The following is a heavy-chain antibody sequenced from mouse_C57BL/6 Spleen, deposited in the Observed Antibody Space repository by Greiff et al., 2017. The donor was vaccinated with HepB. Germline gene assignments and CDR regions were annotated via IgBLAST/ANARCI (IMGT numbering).Heavy chain of an antibody. CDR2: INPSSGYT. J-gene: IGHJ2*01. D-gene: IGHD3-2*02. CDR1: GYTFTSYT. Sequence: SGAELARPGASVKMSCKASGYTFTSYTMHWVKQRPGQGLEWIGYINPSSGYTKYNQKFKDKATLTADKSSSTAYMQLSSLTSEDSAVYYCARRGAQALFDYWGQGTTLTVSS. CDR3: ARRGAQALFDY. V-gene: IGHV1-4*01.